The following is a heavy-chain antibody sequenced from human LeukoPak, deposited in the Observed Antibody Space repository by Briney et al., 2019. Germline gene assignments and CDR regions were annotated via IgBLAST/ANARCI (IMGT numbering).Heavy chain of an antibody. CDR1: GFTVTNYA. Sequence: GGSLRLSCAASGFTVTNYAMYWVRQAPGKGLEWLSAISGGDDSTYHADSVKGRFTISRDTSKNTLFLQMNSLRAEDTAVYYCAKWGDYDILTGYYDPDYWGQGTLVTVSS. CDR3: AKWGDYDILTGYYDPDY. D-gene: IGHD3-9*01. J-gene: IGHJ4*02. V-gene: IGHV3-23*01. CDR2: ISGGDDST.